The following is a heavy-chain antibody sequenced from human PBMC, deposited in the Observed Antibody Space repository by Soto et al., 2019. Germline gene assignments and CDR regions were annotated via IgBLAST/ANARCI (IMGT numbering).Heavy chain of an antibody. CDR3: ARQRLWGTSGYYYFEN. Sequence: GESLKISCKAIGYTFTNYWIGWVRQTPGKGLEWMGIIYPGDSDTRYSPSFQGQVTITVDKSINTAYLQWSRLKASDTAIYYCARQRLWGTSGYYYFENWGQGTLVTVSS. CDR2: IYPGDSDT. V-gene: IGHV5-51*01. D-gene: IGHD3-22*01. CDR1: GYTFTNYW. J-gene: IGHJ4*02.